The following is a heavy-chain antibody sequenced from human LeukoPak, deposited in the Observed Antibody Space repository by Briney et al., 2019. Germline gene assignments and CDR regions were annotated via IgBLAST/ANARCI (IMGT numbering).Heavy chain of an antibody. J-gene: IGHJ4*02. D-gene: IGHD4-17*01. CDR1: GFTFSSYA. CDR2: ISGSGDST. Sequence: GGSLRLSCAASGFTFSSYAMSWVRQAPGKGLEWVSAISGSGDSTYYADSVKGRFTISRDNSKNTLYLQMNSLRAEDTATYYCAKVLRGNGDYFSFDSWGPGTLVTVSS. CDR3: AKVLRGNGDYFSFDS. V-gene: IGHV3-23*01.